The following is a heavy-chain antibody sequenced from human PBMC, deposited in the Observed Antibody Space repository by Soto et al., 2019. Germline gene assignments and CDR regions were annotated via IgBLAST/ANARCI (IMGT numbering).Heavy chain of an antibody. J-gene: IGHJ6*02. CDR2: INHSGST. CDR1: GGSFSGYY. D-gene: IGHD2-2*01. CDR3: ARLYCSSTSCYSRYYYGMDV. Sequence: QVQLQQWGAGLLKPSETLSLTCAVYGGSFSGYYWSWIRQPPGKGLEWIGEINHSGSTNYNPSLKSRVTLSVDTSKNQFSLKLSSVTAADTAVYYCARLYCSSTSCYSRYYYGMDVWGQGTTVTVSS. V-gene: IGHV4-34*01.